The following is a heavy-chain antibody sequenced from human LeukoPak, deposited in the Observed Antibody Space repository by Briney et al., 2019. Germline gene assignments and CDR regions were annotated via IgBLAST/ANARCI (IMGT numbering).Heavy chain of an antibody. CDR2: ISGNSGDT. CDR3: ARGYSSGWWLSYYYYYYMDV. V-gene: IGHV3-11*06. CDR1: GFTFSDSY. J-gene: IGHJ6*03. Sequence: GGSLRLSCAASGFTFSDSYMTWVRQAPGKGLEWLSYISGNSGDTNYADSVKGRFTISRDNAKNSLYLQMNSLRAEDTAVYYCARGYSSGWWLSYYYYYYMDVWGKGTTVTISS. D-gene: IGHD6-19*01.